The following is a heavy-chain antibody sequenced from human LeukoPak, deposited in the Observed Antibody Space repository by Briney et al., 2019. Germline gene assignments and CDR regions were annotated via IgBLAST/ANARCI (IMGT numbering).Heavy chain of an antibody. V-gene: IGHV1-69*13. J-gene: IGHJ4*02. D-gene: IGHD2-2*01. CDR2: IIPLFGTA. CDR1: GYTFTSYT. CDR3: ARVVVPAATKHSSYFDY. Sequence: SVKVSCKASGYTFTSYTMNWVRQAPGQGLEWMGGIIPLFGTADYAQKFQGRVTITADESTSTAYMELSSLRSEDTAVYYCARVVVPAATKHSSYFDYWGQGTLVTVSS.